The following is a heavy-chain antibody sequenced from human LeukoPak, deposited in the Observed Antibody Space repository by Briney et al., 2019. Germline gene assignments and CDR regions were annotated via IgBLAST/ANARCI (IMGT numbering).Heavy chain of an antibody. Sequence: KPSETLSLTCAVYGGSFSGYYWSWIRQPPGKGLEWMGEINHSGSTNYNPSLKSRVTISVDTSKNQFSLKLSSVTAADTAVYYCARGPFRPPRPYYFDYWGQGTLVTVSS. D-gene: IGHD6-6*01. CDR1: GGSFSGYY. J-gene: IGHJ4*02. CDR3: ARGPFRPPRPYYFDY. CDR2: INHSGST. V-gene: IGHV4-34*01.